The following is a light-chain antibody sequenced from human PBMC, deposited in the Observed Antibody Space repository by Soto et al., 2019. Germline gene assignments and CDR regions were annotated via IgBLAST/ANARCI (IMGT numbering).Light chain of an antibody. CDR1: QSISSW. V-gene: IGKV1-5*03. CDR2: KAS. J-gene: IGKJ1*01. Sequence: DIQMTQSPSTLSASVGDRVTITCRASQSISSWLAWYQQKPGKAPKLLIYKASSLESGFPSRFSGSGSGTEFTLTISCLQPDDFATYYCQQYNSYPWTFGQGTKVEIK. CDR3: QQYNSYPWT.